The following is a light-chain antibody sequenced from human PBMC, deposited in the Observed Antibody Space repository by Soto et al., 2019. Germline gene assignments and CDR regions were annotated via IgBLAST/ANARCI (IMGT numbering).Light chain of an antibody. CDR2: KAS. J-gene: IGKJ1*01. Sequence: DIQMTQSPSTLSGSVGDRGTITCRASQTISSWLAWYQQKPGKAPNXMIHKASHLESGVPSRFSGSGSGTEFTLTISSLQPGDFATYYCQHYNTYPWTLGQGTKVDIK. CDR3: QHYNTYPWT. V-gene: IGKV1-5*03. CDR1: QTISSW.